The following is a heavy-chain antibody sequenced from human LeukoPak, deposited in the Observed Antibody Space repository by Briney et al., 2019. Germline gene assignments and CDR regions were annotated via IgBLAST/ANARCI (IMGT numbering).Heavy chain of an antibody. CDR2: ISSNVGST. V-gene: IGHV3-64*01. D-gene: IGHD3-9*01. Sequence: GGSLRLSCAASGFTFSSYAMHWVRQAPGKGLEYVSAISSNVGSTYYANSVKGRFTISRDNSKNTLYLQMGSLRAEDMAVYYCARGFYDILTGFWDYWGQGTLVTVSS. CDR3: ARGFYDILTGFWDY. CDR1: GFTFSSYA. J-gene: IGHJ4*02.